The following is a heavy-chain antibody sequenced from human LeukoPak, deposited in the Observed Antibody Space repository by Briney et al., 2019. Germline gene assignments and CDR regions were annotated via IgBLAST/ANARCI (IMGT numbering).Heavy chain of an antibody. CDR3: AKDSGYYDSGSYYDFDF. CDR2: MSYDGSDK. CDR1: GFTFSNYG. J-gene: IGHJ4*02. Sequence: PGGSLILSCAASGFTFSNYGLHWVRQAPGKGLEWVAVMSYDGSDKYYANSVKGRFTISRDNSKNTLYLQMNSLRAEDTAIYYCAKDSGYYDSGSYYDFDFWGQGTLVTVSS. V-gene: IGHV3-30*18. D-gene: IGHD3-10*01.